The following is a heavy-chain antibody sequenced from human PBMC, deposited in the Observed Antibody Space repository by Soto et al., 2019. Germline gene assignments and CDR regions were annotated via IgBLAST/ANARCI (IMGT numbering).Heavy chain of an antibody. J-gene: IGHJ6*02. D-gene: IGHD1-26*01. CDR1: GYSLTSHV. CDR2: ISAGNGNT. Sequence: ASVKLSCKASGYSLTSHVISWGRQAPGQGLEWMGWISAGNGNTNYSQKFQGRVTMTRDTSASTAYMELSSLRSEDTAVYYCARATYPRTYSGYYYGMDVWGQGTTVTVSS. CDR3: ARATYPRTYSGYYYGMDV. V-gene: IGHV1-18*01.